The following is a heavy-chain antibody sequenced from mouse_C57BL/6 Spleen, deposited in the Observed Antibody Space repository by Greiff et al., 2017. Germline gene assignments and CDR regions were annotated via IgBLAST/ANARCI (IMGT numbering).Heavy chain of an antibody. CDR3: ARDGGGGEWYFDV. V-gene: IGHV1-81*01. Sequence: VQLQQSGAELARPGASVKLSCKASGYTFTSYGISWVKQRTGQGLEWIGEIYPRSGNTYYNEKFKGKATLTADKSSSTAYMELRSLTSEDSAVYFCARDGGGGEWYFDVWGTGTTVTVSS. J-gene: IGHJ1*03. CDR2: IYPRSGNT. CDR1: GYTFTSYG.